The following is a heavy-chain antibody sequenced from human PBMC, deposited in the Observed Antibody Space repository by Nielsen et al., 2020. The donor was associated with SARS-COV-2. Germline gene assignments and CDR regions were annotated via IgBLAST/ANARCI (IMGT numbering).Heavy chain of an antibody. D-gene: IGHD3-10*01. CDR3: ARGGGIVVRGLINYYYGMDV. CDR2: MSSSGGTI. J-gene: IGHJ6*02. CDR1: GFSISNYG. V-gene: IGHV3-48*03. Sequence: GESLKISCAASGFSISNYGMNWVRQAPGKGLEWVSHMSSSGGTIYYADSVKGRFTISRDNAKNLLFLQMDSLRAEDTAVYYCARGGGIVVRGLINYYYGMDVWGQGTTVTVSS.